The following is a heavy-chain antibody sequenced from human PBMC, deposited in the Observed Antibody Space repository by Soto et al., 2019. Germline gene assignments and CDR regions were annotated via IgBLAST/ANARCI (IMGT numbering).Heavy chain of an antibody. CDR2: ISSNGGST. V-gene: IGHV3-64*04. D-gene: IGHD3-22*01. CDR1: GFTFSSYA. J-gene: IGHJ4*02. CDR3: AREREGDSSGYFDY. Sequence: GGSLRLSCSASGFTFSSYAMHWVRQAPGKGLEYVSAISSNGGSTYYADSVKGRFTISRDNSKNTLYLQMNSLRAEDTAVYYCAREREGDSSGYFDYWGQGTLVTVSS.